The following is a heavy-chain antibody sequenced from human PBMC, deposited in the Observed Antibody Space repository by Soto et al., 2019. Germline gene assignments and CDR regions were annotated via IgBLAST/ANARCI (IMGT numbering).Heavy chain of an antibody. CDR2: IYSGGST. D-gene: IGHD6-19*01. Sequence: GGFLRLSCAASGFTVSSNYMSWVRQAPGKGLEWVSVIYSGGSTYYADSVKGRFTISRDNSKNTLYLQMNSLRAEDTAVYYCARVGGWEDYYCMDVWGQGTTVTSP. CDR3: ARVGGWEDYYCMDV. J-gene: IGHJ6*02. CDR1: GFTVSSNY. V-gene: IGHV3-53*01.